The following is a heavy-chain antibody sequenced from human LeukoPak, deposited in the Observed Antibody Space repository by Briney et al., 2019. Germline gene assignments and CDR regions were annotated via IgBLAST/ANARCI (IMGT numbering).Heavy chain of an antibody. D-gene: IGHD4-17*01. J-gene: IGHJ4*02. Sequence: PGGSLRLSCAASGFTFRSYSMNWVRQAPGKGLEWVSSISSSSSYIYYADSVKGRFTISRDNAKNSLYLQMNSLRAEDTAVYYCARVGYGDYYFDYWGRGTLVTVSS. V-gene: IGHV3-21*01. CDR3: ARVGYGDYYFDY. CDR2: ISSSSSYI. CDR1: GFTFRSYS.